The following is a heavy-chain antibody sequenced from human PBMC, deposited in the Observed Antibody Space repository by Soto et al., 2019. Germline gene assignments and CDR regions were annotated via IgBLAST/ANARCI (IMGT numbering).Heavy chain of an antibody. CDR2: ISNSGETI. Sequence: CVVHGSRKRLEWVSGISNSGETIYYAVSVMGRFTISRENFKNTLYLLMNSLRADDTAVYYCADSFSAPSRYDRDLHAFWGQGTSDIGSS. V-gene: IGHV3-23*01. CDR3: ADSFSAPSRYDRDLHAF. D-gene: IGHD5-12*01. J-gene: IGHJ6*01.